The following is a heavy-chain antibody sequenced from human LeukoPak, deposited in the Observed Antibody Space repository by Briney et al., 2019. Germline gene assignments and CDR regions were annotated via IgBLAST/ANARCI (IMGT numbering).Heavy chain of an antibody. CDR2: IYHSGST. D-gene: IGHD4-17*01. V-gene: IGHV4-38-2*02. CDR3: ARTTVTPYWYFDL. CDR1: GYSISSGYY. J-gene: IGHJ2*01. Sequence: SETLSLTCTVSGYSISSGYYWGWIRQPPGKGLEWIGSIYHSGSTYYNPSLKSRVTISVDTSKNQFSLKLSSVTAADTAVYYCARTTVTPYWYFDLWGRGTLVTVSS.